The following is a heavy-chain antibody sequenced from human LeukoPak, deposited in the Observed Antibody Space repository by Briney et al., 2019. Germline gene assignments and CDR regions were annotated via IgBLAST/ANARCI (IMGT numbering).Heavy chain of an antibody. J-gene: IGHJ4*02. V-gene: IGHV6-1*01. CDR1: GDSVSSNSAA. CDR3: AKEVDGNYYFDY. D-gene: IGHD1-14*01. Sequence: ASQTLSLTCAISGDSVSSNSAAWNWIRQSPSIGLEWLGRTYYRSKWYNDYAVAVKSRITINPDTSNNQFSLPMNSVTPEDTAVYYCAKEVDGNYYFDYWGQGTLVSVSS. CDR2: TYYRSKWYN.